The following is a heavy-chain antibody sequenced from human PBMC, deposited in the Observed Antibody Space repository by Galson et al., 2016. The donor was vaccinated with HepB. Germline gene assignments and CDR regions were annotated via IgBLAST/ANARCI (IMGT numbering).Heavy chain of an antibody. CDR2: IIPIFDRT. CDR1: GGSSRSYV. Sequence: SVKVSCKASGGSSRSYVISWVRQAPGQGLEWMGKIIPIFDRTNYAQKLQGRVTITADESTSTVYMELSSLGSEDTAVYYCAYKSNYDDNSDYYSQWGQGTLVSGS. D-gene: IGHD3-22*01. V-gene: IGHV1-69*13. J-gene: IGHJ4*02. CDR3: AYKSNYDDNSDYYSQ.